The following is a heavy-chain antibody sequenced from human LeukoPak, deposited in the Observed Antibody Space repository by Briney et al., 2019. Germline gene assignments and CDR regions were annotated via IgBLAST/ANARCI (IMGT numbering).Heavy chain of an antibody. V-gene: IGHV1-69*04. D-gene: IGHD6-19*01. J-gene: IGHJ1*01. CDR3: ASIAVAGTLYFQH. CDR1: GGTFSSCA. CDR2: IIPILGIA. Sequence: GSSVKVSCKASGGTFSSCAISWVRQAPGQGLEWMGRIIPILGIANYAQKFQGRVTITADKSTSTAYMELSSLRSEDTAVYYCASIAVAGTLYFQHWGQGTLVTVSS.